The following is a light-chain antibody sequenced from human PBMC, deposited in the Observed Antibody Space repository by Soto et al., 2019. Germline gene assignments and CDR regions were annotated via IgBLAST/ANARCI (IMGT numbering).Light chain of an antibody. J-gene: IGLJ3*02. CDR2: DVN. CDR3: GSYAGSNTWV. CDR1: SSDVGAYNY. Sequence: QSVLTQPRSVSGSPGQSVTISCTGTSSDVGAYNYVSWYQQHPGRAPKLMIYDVNKRPSGVPDRFSGSKSGNTASLTISGLQAEDEADYCCGSYAGSNTWVFGGGTKLTVL. V-gene: IGLV2-11*01.